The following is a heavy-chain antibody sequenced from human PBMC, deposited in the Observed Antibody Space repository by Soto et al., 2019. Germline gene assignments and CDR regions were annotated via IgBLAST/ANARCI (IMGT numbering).Heavy chain of an antibody. CDR3: AKDGLGSCTGGTCYGSDY. Sequence: PGGSLRLSCAASGFTFSSYVMSWVRQAPWKGLEWVSTISGSGASIYDADSVKGRFTISRDNSKNTVYLQMNSLRAEDTAVYYCAKDGLGSCTGGTCYGSDYWGQGTLVTVSS. V-gene: IGHV3-23*01. J-gene: IGHJ4*02. CDR1: GFTFSSYV. D-gene: IGHD2-15*01. CDR2: ISGSGASI.